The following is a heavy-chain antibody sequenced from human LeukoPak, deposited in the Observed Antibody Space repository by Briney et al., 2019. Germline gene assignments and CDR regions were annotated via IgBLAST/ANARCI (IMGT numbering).Heavy chain of an antibody. V-gene: IGHV3-30*04. CDR1: GFTFSSYA. CDR3: ARGGLVRGTINSLIGFDI. Sequence: GRSLRLSCAASGFTFSSYAMHWVRQAPGKGLEWVAVISYDGSHKYYADSVKGRFTISRDNSKNTLYLQMNSLRAEDTALYYCARGGLVRGTINSLIGFDIWGQGIMVTVSS. CDR2: ISYDGSHK. J-gene: IGHJ3*02. D-gene: IGHD3-10*01.